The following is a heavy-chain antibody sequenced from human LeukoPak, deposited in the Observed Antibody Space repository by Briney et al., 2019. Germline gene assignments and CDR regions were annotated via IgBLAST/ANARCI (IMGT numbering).Heavy chain of an antibody. CDR1: GFTFSSYA. J-gene: IGHJ4*02. CDR3: AKGKGDCTNGVCPSDY. D-gene: IGHD2-8*01. V-gene: IGHV3-23*01. Sequence: GGSLRLSCAASGFTFSSYAMSWVRQAPGKGLEWVSAISGSGGSTYYADSVKGRFTISRDNSKNTLYLQMNSLRAEDTAVYYCAKGKGDCTNGVCPSDYWGQGTLVTVSS. CDR2: ISGSGGST.